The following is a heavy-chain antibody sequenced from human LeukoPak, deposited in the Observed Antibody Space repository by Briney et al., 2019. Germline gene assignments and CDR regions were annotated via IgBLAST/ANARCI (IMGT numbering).Heavy chain of an antibody. CDR3: ARGKTEWLVPDAFDI. J-gene: IGHJ3*02. CDR2: IYYSGST. Sequence: SETLSLTCTVSGGSISSSSYYWGWIRQPPGKGLEWIGSIYYSGSTNYNPSLKSRVTISVDTSKNQFSLKLSSVTAADTAVYYCARGKTEWLVPDAFDIWGQGTMVTVSS. V-gene: IGHV4-39*07. CDR1: GGSISSSSYY. D-gene: IGHD6-19*01.